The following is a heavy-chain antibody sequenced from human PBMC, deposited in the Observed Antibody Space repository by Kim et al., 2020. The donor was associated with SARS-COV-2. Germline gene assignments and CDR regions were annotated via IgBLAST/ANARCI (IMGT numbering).Heavy chain of an antibody. V-gene: IGHV1-46*01. CDR3: ARESPHSCYFDF. CDR1: GYTFTDYY. J-gene: IGHJ4*02. CDR2: IYPNAGTT. D-gene: IGHD4-4*01. Sequence: ASVKVSSKASGYTFTDYYVHWMRQAPGQGLEWVGTIYPNAGTTHPSQKFEGRLTMTSDTSTSTAHMELTSLRSEDTAVYYCARESPHSCYFDFWGQGTLVTVSS.